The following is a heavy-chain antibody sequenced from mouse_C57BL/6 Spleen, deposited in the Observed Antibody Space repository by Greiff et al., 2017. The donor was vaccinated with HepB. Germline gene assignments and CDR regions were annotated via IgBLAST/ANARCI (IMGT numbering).Heavy chain of an antibody. CDR3: ARRGLGRDYFDY. D-gene: IGHD4-1*01. CDR2: IDPSDSYT. J-gene: IGHJ2*01. Sequence: QVQLQQPGAELVKPGASVKLSCKASGYTFTSYWMQWVKQRPGQGLEWIGEIDPSDSYTNYNQKFKGKATLTVDTSSSTAYMQLSSLTSEDSAVYYCARRGLGRDYFDYWRQGTTLTVSS. V-gene: IGHV1-50*01. CDR1: GYTFTSYW.